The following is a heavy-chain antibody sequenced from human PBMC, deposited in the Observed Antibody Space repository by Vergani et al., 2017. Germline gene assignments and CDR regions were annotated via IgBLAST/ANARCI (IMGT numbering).Heavy chain of an antibody. V-gene: IGHV1-46*01. CDR1: GYTFTSYY. J-gene: IGHJ4*02. CDR2: INPSGGST. CDR3: ARDRYYDSSGYYNAPFDY. Sequence: QVQLVQSGAEVKKPGASVKVSCKASGYTFTSYYMHWVRQAPGQGLEWMGIINPSGGSTSYAQKFQGRVTMTRDTSTSTVYMELSSLRSEDTAVYYCARDRYYDSSGYYNAPFDYWGQGTLVTVSS. D-gene: IGHD3-22*01.